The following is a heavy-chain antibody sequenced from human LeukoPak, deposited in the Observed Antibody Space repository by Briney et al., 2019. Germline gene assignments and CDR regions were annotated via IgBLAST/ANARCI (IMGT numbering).Heavy chain of an antibody. CDR2: INPSGGST. CDR1: GYTFTSYY. V-gene: IGHV1-46*01. CDR3: ARLRIAAAGTGDY. J-gene: IGHJ4*02. Sequence: ASVKVSCKASGYTFTSYYMHWVRQAPGQGLEWMGIINPSGGSTSYAQKFQGRVTMTRDTSTSAVYMELRSLRSEDTAVYYCARLRIAAAGTGDYWGQGTLVTVSS. D-gene: IGHD6-13*01.